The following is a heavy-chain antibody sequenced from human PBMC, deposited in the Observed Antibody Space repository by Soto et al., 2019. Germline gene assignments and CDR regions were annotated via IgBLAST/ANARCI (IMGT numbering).Heavy chain of an antibody. Sequence: GPQVKVSCKASGGTFSSYAISWVRQAPGQGLEWMGGIIPILGTANYAQKFQGRVTITADESTSTAYMELSSLRSEDTAVYYCARDGDDSIGFDYWGQGTLVTVSS. CDR1: GGTFSSYA. V-gene: IGHV1-69*01. CDR2: IIPILGTA. D-gene: IGHD3-22*01. CDR3: ARDGDDSIGFDY. J-gene: IGHJ4*02.